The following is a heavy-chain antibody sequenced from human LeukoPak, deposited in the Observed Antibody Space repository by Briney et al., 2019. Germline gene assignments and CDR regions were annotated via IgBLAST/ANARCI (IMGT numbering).Heavy chain of an antibody. CDR2: IYYSGST. V-gene: IGHV4-59*01. CDR1: GGSMSRYY. CDR3: ARSLIVPYYFDY. D-gene: IGHD2-21*01. Sequence: SETLCLTCTVSGGSMSRYYLSWIRQPPGKGLEWIGYIYYSGSTNYIPSLKSRLTISVDTSKNQFSLKLSSVTAADTAVYYCARSLIVPYYFDYWAQRNLVTVSS. J-gene: IGHJ4*02.